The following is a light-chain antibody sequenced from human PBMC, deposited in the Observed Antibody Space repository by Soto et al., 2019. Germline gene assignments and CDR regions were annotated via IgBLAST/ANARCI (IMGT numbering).Light chain of an antibody. CDR1: NIGSKS. J-gene: IGLJ1*01. CDR3: QVWDNDRDHPL. Sequence: SYELTQPPSVSVAPGKTARISCGGNNIGSKSVHWYQRKPGQAPVLVIYYDDDRPSGIPERFSGSNSGNTATLTISRVEAGDEADYYCQVWDNDRDHPLFGTGTKLTVL. CDR2: YDD. V-gene: IGLV3-21*04.